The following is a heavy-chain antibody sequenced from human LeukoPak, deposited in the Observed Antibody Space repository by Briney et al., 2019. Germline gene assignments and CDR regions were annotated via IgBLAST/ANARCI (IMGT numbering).Heavy chain of an antibody. Sequence: GGSLRLSCAASGFTLSSHWMSWVRQAPGKGLEWVANINQDGSEKYYVDSVKGRFTISRDNAKSSLYLEKNSLRAEDTAVYYCARNGDYGDDYWGQGTLVTVSS. CDR3: ARNGDYGDDY. CDR2: INQDGSEK. D-gene: IGHD3-16*01. V-gene: IGHV3-7*01. J-gene: IGHJ4*02. CDR1: GFTLSSHW.